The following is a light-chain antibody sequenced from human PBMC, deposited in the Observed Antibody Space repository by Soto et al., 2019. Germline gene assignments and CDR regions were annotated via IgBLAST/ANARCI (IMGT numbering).Light chain of an antibody. CDR3: HQYNSYSWT. Sequence: DIQMTQSPSTLSASVGDRVTITGRASQSISSWLAWYQQKPGKAPKLLIYKASSLESGVPSRFSGSGSGTEFTLTISSLQHDDFATYYCHQYNSYSWTFAQGTRVAIK. J-gene: IGKJ1*01. CDR2: KAS. CDR1: QSISSW. V-gene: IGKV1-5*03.